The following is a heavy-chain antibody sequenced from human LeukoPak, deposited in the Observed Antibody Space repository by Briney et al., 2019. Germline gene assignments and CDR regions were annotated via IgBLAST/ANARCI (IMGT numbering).Heavy chain of an antibody. V-gene: IGHV4-59*01. CDR3: ARDPGVQQGYYYYGMDV. D-gene: IGHD6-13*01. CDR1: GCSISSYY. Sequence: PSETLSLTCTVSGCSISSYYWSWIRQPPGKGLEWIGYIYYSGSTNYNPSLKSRVTISVDTSKNQFSLKLSSVTAADTAVYYCARDPGVQQGYYYYGMDVWGQGTTVTVSS. CDR2: IYYSGST. J-gene: IGHJ6*02.